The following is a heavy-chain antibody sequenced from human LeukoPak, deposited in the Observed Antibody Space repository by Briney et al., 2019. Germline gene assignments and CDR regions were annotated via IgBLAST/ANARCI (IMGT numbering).Heavy chain of an antibody. CDR1: GFTFSSYT. V-gene: IGHV3-21*01. Sequence: GGSLRLSCAASGFTFSSYTMNWVRQAPGKGLEWVSSISSSSSYIYYVDSVKGRFTISRDNSKNTLYVQMNSLRAEDTAVYYCAKDDGYYGSGRDYMDVWGKGTTVTISS. J-gene: IGHJ6*03. CDR2: ISSSSSYI. CDR3: AKDDGYYGSGRDYMDV. D-gene: IGHD3-10*01.